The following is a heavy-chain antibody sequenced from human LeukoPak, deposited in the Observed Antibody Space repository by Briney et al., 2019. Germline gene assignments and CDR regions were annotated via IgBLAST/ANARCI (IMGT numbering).Heavy chain of an antibody. D-gene: IGHD6-13*01. V-gene: IGHV3-30*04. CDR3: ARDLSFRAALSDYFDY. J-gene: IGHJ4*02. CDR2: ISYDGSNK. Sequence: HPGGSLRLSCAASGFTFSSYAMHWVRQAPGKGLEWVAVISYDGSNKYYADSVKGRFTISRDNSKNTLYLQMNSLRAEDTAVYYCARDLSFRAALSDYFDYWGQGTLVTVSS. CDR1: GFTFSSYA.